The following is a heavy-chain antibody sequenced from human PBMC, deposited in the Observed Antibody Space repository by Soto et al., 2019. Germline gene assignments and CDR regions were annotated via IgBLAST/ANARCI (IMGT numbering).Heavy chain of an antibody. Sequence: PSETLSLTCTISGGSISAYYWGWFRQPPGKGLEWIGYIHPGWGANYNPSLKSRVTISVDTSKNQFSLKLSSVTAADTAVYYCARSDGRYWGQGTLVTVSS. CDR3: ARSDGRY. CDR2: IHPGWGA. V-gene: IGHV4-59*01. J-gene: IGHJ4*02. CDR1: GGSISAYY.